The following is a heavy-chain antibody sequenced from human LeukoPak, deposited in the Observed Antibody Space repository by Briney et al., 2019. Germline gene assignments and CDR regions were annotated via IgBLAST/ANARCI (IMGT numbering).Heavy chain of an antibody. D-gene: IGHD2-2*01. CDR2: INHSGST. Sequence: PSETPSLTCAVYGGSFSGYYWSWIRQPPGKGLEWIGEINHSGSTNYNPSLKSRVTISGDTSKNQFSLKLSSVTAADTAVYYCARGDCSSTSCYFDYWGQGTLVTVSS. V-gene: IGHV4-34*01. J-gene: IGHJ4*02. CDR3: ARGDCSSTSCYFDY. CDR1: GGSFSGYY.